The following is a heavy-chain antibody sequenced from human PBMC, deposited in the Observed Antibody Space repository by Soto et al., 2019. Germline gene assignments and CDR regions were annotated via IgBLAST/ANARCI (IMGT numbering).Heavy chain of an antibody. J-gene: IGHJ6*03. V-gene: IGHV3-30*18. CDR3: AKPLRITIFGVVHPDYYMDV. Sequence: GGSLRLSCAASGFTFSSYGMHWVRQAPGKGLEWVAVISYDGSTYYADSVKGRFTISRDNSKNTLYLQMNSLRAEDTAVYYCAKPLRITIFGVVHPDYYMDVWGKGTTVTVSS. D-gene: IGHD3-3*01. CDR1: GFTFSSYG. CDR2: ISYDGST.